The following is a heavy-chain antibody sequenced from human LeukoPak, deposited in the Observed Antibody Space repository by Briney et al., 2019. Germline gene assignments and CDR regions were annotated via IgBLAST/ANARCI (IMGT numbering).Heavy chain of an antibody. J-gene: IGHJ4*02. Sequence: ASVKVSCKASGGTFSSYAISWVRQAPGQGLEWMGGISPIFGTANYAQKFQGRVTITADKSTSTAYMELSSLRSEDTAVYYCASRPNVAAAGSNFDYWGQGTLVTVSS. D-gene: IGHD6-13*01. CDR3: ASRPNVAAAGSNFDY. V-gene: IGHV1-69*06. CDR2: ISPIFGTA. CDR1: GGTFSSYA.